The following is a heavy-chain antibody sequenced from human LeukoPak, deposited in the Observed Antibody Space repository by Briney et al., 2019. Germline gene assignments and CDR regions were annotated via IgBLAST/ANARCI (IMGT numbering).Heavy chain of an antibody. CDR3: ARVRVYYGMDV. Sequence: GGSLRLSCAASGFTFNSYAMSWVRQAPGKGLEWVSSISGSGGSTYYADSVKGRFTISRDNSKNTLYLQMNSLRAEDTAVYYCARVRVYYGMDVWGQGTTVTVSS. V-gene: IGHV3-23*01. J-gene: IGHJ6*02. CDR2: ISGSGGST. CDR1: GFTFNSYA.